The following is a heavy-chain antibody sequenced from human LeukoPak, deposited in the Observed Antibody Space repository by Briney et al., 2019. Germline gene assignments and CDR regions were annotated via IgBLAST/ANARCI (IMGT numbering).Heavy chain of an antibody. J-gene: IGHJ4*02. Sequence: ASVKVSCKASGYTFTSYDINWVRQATGQGLEWMGWMNPNSGNTGYAQKFQGRVTMTRDTSISTAYMELSSLRSEDTAVYYCARGIAYCGGDCYGAPIDYWGQGTLVTVSS. V-gene: IGHV1-8*01. D-gene: IGHD2-21*02. CDR2: MNPNSGNT. CDR1: GYTFTSYD. CDR3: ARGIAYCGGDCYGAPIDY.